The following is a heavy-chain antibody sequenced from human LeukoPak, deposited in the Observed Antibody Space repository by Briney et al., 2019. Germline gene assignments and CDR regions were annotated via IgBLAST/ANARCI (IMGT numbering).Heavy chain of an antibody. CDR1: GGSISSYY. J-gene: IGHJ6*02. V-gene: IGHV4-59*08. CDR2: IYYSGST. D-gene: IGHD3-3*01. CDR3: ASGRTSGWYYYYGMDV. Sequence: SETLSLTCTVSGGSISSYYWSWIRRPSGKGLEWIGYIYYSGSTNYNPSLKSRVTISVDMSKNQFSLKLSSVTAADTAVYYCASGRTSGWYYYYGMDVWGQGTTVTVSS.